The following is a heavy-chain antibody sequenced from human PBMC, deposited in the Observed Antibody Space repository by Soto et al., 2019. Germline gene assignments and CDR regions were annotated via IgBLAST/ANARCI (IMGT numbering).Heavy chain of an antibody. J-gene: IGHJ4*02. Sequence: GASVKVSCKASGYTFTGYYMHWVRQAPGQGLEWMGWINPNSGGTNYAQKFQGWVTMTRDTSISTAYMELSRLRSDDTAVYYCARVIGYGDYELGFDYWGQGTLVTVSS. CDR1: GYTFTGYY. CDR2: INPNSGGT. V-gene: IGHV1-2*04. D-gene: IGHD4-17*01. CDR3: ARVIGYGDYELGFDY.